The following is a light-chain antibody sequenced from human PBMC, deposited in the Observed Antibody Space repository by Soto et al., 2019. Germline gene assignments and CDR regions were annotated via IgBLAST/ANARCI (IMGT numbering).Light chain of an antibody. J-gene: IGKJ1*01. CDR1: RDIDNS. V-gene: IGKV1-27*01. CDR2: AAS. CDR3: QKYNKAPWI. Sequence: DIQVTQSPPSLSASVGDRVTITCRASRDIDNSLAWYQQIPGEAPKLLIYAASTLQSGVPSRFRGSGSGTSFTLTITTLQPEDVATYYCQKYNKAPWIFGQGTKVEV.